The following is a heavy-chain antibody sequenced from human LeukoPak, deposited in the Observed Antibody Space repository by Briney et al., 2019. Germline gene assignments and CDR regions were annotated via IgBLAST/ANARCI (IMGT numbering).Heavy chain of an antibody. Sequence: PSETLSLTCAVYGGSFSGYYWSWIRQPPGKGLEWIGEITRGGSTNYNPSLKSRVTISVDTSKNQFSLELKSVTAADTAVYYCARGGWHSSSWYFDYWGQGTLVTVSS. D-gene: IGHD6-13*01. CDR1: GGSFSGYY. J-gene: IGHJ4*02. CDR2: ITRGGST. CDR3: ARGGWHSSSWYFDY. V-gene: IGHV4-34*01.